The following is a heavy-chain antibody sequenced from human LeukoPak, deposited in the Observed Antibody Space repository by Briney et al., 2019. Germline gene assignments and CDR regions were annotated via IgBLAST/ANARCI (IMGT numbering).Heavy chain of an antibody. Sequence: GASVKVSCKASGYSFTSHAIHWARQAPGQRLEWMGWITVGDGNTKYSEKFQGRVTITRDTSASTVYMELSSLRSEDTAVYHCARSQNGGYNYWGQGTLVTVSS. D-gene: IGHD1-26*01. V-gene: IGHV1-3*01. CDR3: ARSQNGGYNY. CDR1: GYSFTSHA. CDR2: ITVGDGNT. J-gene: IGHJ4*02.